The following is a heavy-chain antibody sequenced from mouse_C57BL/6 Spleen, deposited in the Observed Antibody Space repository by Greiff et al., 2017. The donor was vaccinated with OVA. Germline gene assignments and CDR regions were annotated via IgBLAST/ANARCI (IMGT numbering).Heavy chain of an antibody. CDR1: GFTFTDYY. CDR2: IRNKANGYTT. CDR3: SISKSLNWDSWYFDV. J-gene: IGHJ1*03. V-gene: IGHV7-3*01. Sequence: EVKLMESGGGLVQPGGSLSLSCAASGFTFTDYYMSWVRQPPGKALEWLGFIRNKANGYTTEYSASVKGRFTISRDNSQSILYLPWNALRAEDSATSYRSISKSLNWDSWYFDVWGTGPTVPVSS. D-gene: IGHD4-1*01.